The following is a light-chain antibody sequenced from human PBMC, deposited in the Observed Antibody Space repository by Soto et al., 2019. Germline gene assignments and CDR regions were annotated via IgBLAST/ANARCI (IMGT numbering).Light chain of an antibody. V-gene: IGKV3-15*01. CDR2: GAS. CDR1: QSVSTN. Sequence: ETVMTQSPATLSLFPGERATLSCMASQSVSTNLAWYQQRPGQAPRLLVYGASTRASGIPPRFSGSGSGTDFTLTISSLQSEDFAVYYCQQLNYWPRITFGQGTRLEIK. J-gene: IGKJ5*01. CDR3: QQLNYWPRIT.